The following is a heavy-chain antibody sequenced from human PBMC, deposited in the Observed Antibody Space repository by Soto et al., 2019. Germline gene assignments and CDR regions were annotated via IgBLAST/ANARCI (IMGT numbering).Heavy chain of an antibody. J-gene: IGHJ4*02. Sequence: SETLSLTYTVSGGSIISGTYYWSWVRQHPGRGLEWIGYIYYIGGTYYNPSLKSRVTISVDTSKNQFSLNLTSVTAADTAVYYCARPSGWIPTFDYWGQGTLVNVSS. CDR1: GGSIISGTYY. CDR2: IYYIGGT. CDR3: ARPSGWIPTFDY. V-gene: IGHV4-31*03. D-gene: IGHD6-19*01.